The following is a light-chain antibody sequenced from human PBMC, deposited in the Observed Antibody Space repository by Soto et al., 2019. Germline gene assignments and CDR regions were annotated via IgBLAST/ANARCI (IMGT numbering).Light chain of an antibody. CDR1: QSLLYRNGYHF. V-gene: IGKV2-28*01. J-gene: IGKJ5*01. CDR2: LGS. CDR3: MQALHTAIT. Sequence: DIVLTQSPLSLPVTPGEPAAISCRSSQSLLYRNGYHFLDWFLQKPGQSPQLLIYLGSNRASGVPDRFSGSGSGTDFTLRISRVEAEDVGIYYFMQALHTAITFGQGTRLEIK.